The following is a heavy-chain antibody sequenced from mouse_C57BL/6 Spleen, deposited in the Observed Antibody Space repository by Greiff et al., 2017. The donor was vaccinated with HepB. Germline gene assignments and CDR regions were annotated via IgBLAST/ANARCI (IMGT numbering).Heavy chain of an antibody. CDR1: GYTFTDYN. Sequence: EVKLQESGPELVKPGASVKIPCKASGYTFTDYNMDWVKQSHGKSLEWIGDINPNNGGTIYNQKFKGKATVTVDKSSSTAYMELRSLTSEDTAVYYCARSLYYYGSSHFDYWGQGTTLTVSS. CDR3: ARSLYYYGSSHFDY. D-gene: IGHD1-1*01. V-gene: IGHV1-18*01. J-gene: IGHJ2*01. CDR2: INPNNGGT.